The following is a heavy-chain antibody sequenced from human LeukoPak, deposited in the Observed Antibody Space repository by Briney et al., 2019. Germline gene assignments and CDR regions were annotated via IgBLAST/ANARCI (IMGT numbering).Heavy chain of an antibody. J-gene: IGHJ3*02. CDR3: ASGPGRPYSSGWYGHAFDI. V-gene: IGHV4-34*01. Sequence: SETLSLTCAVYGGSFSGYYWSWIRQPPGKGLEWIGEINHSGSTNCNPSLKSRVTISVDTSKNQFSLKLSSVTAADTAVYYCASGPGRPYSSGWYGHAFDIWGQGTMVTVSS. D-gene: IGHD6-19*01. CDR2: INHSGST. CDR1: GGSFSGYY.